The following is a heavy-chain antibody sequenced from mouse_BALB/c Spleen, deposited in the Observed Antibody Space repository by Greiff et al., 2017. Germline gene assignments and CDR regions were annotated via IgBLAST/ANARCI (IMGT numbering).Heavy chain of an antibody. Sequence: EVQLQQSGAELVKPGASVKLSCTASGFNIKDTYMHWVKQRPEQGLEWIGRIDPANGNTKYDPKFQGKATITADTSSNTAYLQLSSLTSEDTAVYYCALYYYGSLDYWGQGTTLTVSS. CDR3: ALYYYGSLDY. V-gene: IGHV14-3*02. D-gene: IGHD1-1*01. CDR1: GFNIKDTY. J-gene: IGHJ2*01. CDR2: IDPANGNT.